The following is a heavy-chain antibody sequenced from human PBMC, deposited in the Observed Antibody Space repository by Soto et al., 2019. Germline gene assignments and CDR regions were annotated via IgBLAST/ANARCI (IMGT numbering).Heavy chain of an antibody. CDR3: ASLDYGDSRPFDY. J-gene: IGHJ4*02. D-gene: IGHD4-17*01. CDR2: INHSGST. Sequence: SETLSLTCAVYGGSFSGYYWSWICQPPGKGLEWIGEINHSGSTNYNPSLKSRVTISVDTSKNQFSLKLSSVTAADTAVYYCASLDYGDSRPFDYWGQGTLVTVSS. V-gene: IGHV4-34*01. CDR1: GGSFSGYY.